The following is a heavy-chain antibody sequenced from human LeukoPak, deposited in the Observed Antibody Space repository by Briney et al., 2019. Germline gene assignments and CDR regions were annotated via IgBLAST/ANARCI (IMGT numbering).Heavy chain of an antibody. Sequence: GGSPRLSRAASGFTFSSYGMHWVRQAPGKGLEWVAVISYDGSNKYYADSVKGRFTFSRDNSKNTLYLQMNSLRAEDTAVYYCAKEYCSNSVCHSLDYWGQGTLVTVSS. CDR3: AKEYCSNSVCHSLDY. CDR1: GFTFSSYG. CDR2: ISYDGSNK. V-gene: IGHV3-30*18. D-gene: IGHD2-8*01. J-gene: IGHJ4*02.